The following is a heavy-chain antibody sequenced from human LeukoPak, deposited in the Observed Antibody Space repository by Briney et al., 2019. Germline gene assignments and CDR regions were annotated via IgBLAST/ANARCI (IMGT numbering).Heavy chain of an antibody. J-gene: IGHJ4*02. Sequence: GGSLRLSCLVSGFSGITFSTYPMNWVRQAPGKGLQWVSTITDTGDRRYYAESVKGRFTVSRDNSKGTLYLQMNSLRPEDTAFYYCARDWDYWGQGTLVTVSS. V-gene: IGHV3-23*01. CDR1: GFSGITFSTYP. CDR2: ITDTGDRR. CDR3: ARDWDY.